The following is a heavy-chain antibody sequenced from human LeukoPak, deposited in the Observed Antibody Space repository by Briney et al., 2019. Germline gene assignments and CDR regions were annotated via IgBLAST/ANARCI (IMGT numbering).Heavy chain of an antibody. CDR3: AREGRYYYDSSGFDLFDY. CDR2: IIPILGIA. CDR1: GGTFSSYA. Sequence: GSSVKVSCKASGGTFSSYAISWVRQAPGQGLEWMGRIIPILGIANYAQKFQGRVTITADKSTSTAYMELRSLRSDDTAVYYCAREGRYYYDSSGFDLFDYWGQGTLVTVSS. D-gene: IGHD3-22*01. J-gene: IGHJ4*02. V-gene: IGHV1-69*04.